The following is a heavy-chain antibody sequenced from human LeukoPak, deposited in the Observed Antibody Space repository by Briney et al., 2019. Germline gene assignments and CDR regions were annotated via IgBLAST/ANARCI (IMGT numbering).Heavy chain of an antibody. J-gene: IGHJ4*02. D-gene: IGHD6-25*01. CDR1: GFSFSSSA. V-gene: IGHV3-23*01. CDR3: ANKPPYDASGYEKDY. CDR2: IKESGDYT. Sequence: GGSLRLSCAASGFSFSSSAMSWVRQAPGKGLEWVSGIKESGDYTYYADSVQGRFTISRDNSKNTLYLQMHSLRAEDTAIYYCANKPPYDASGYEKDYWGQGTLATVSS.